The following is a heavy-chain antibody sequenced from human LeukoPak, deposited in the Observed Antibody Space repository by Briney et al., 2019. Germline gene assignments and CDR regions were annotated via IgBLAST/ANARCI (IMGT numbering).Heavy chain of an antibody. CDR1: GFTFTSYA. V-gene: IGHV3-23*01. D-gene: IGHD3-22*01. CDR2: ISSSGGST. Sequence: GGSLRLSCVASGFTFTSYAMSWVRQAPEKGLEWVSAISSSGGSTYYADSVKGRFTISRDNSKNTLYLQMHSLRAEDTAVYYCAFNSSGYKYCFDYWGRGTLVTVSS. CDR3: AFNSSGYKYCFDY. J-gene: IGHJ4*02.